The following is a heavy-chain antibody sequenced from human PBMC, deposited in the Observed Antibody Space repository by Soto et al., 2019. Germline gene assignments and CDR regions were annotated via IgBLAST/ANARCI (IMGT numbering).Heavy chain of an antibody. Sequence: SETLSLTCSVSYGSMISYYWSWIRQPPGRGLEWIGFIYYSGSTNYNPPLKSRVTISVDTSKNQFSLKLSPVTAADTPVYYCARRYGYSFAYWGQGTLVTVSS. CDR3: ARRYGYSFAY. D-gene: IGHD1-1*01. V-gene: IGHV4-59*08. CDR2: IYYSGST. J-gene: IGHJ4*02. CDR1: YGSMISYY.